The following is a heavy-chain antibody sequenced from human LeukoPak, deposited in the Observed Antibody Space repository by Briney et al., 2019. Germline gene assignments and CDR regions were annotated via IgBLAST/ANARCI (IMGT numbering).Heavy chain of an antibody. Sequence: PSETLSLTCAVYGGSFSGYYWSWIRQPPGKGLEWIGETNHSGSTNYNPSLKSRVTISVDTSKNQFSLKLSSVTAADTAVYYCARGPRNDYGDNINLDYWGQGTLVTVSS. CDR2: TNHSGST. J-gene: IGHJ4*02. CDR3: ARGPRNDYGDNINLDY. D-gene: IGHD4-17*01. CDR1: GGSFSGYY. V-gene: IGHV4-34*01.